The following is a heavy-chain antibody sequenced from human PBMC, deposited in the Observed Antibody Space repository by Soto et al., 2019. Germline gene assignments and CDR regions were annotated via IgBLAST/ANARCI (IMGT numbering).Heavy chain of an antibody. V-gene: IGHV3-23*01. CDR1: GFTFSSYA. J-gene: IGHJ4*02. CDR2: ISGSGGST. CDR3: ANRITIPGVVFDY. Sequence: EVQLLESGGGLVQPGGSLRLSCAASGFTFSSYAMSWVRQAPGKGLEWVSAISGSGGSTYYADSVKGRFTISRDNSNNTLYLQMNSLRAEDTAVYYCANRITIPGVVFDYWGQGTLVTVSS. D-gene: IGHD3-3*01.